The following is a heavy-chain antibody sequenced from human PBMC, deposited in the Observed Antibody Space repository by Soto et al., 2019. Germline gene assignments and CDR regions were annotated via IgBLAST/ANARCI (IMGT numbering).Heavy chain of an antibody. V-gene: IGHV4-31*03. D-gene: IGHD2-15*01. CDR3: AREGDYCSGGSCYRWVDP. CDR2: IYYSGST. CDR1: GGSISSGGYY. Sequence: QVQLQESGPGLVKPSQTLSLTCTVSGGSISSGGYYWSWIRQHPGKGLEWIGYIYYSGSTYYNPSLKTRVTISLDTSKNQFSLKLSSVIAADTAVYYCAREGDYCSGGSCYRWVDPWGQGTLVTVSS. J-gene: IGHJ5*02.